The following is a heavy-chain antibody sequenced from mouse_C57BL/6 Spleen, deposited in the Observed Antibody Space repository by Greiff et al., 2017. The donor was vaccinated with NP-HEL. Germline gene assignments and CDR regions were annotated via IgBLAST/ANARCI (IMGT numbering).Heavy chain of an antibody. V-gene: IGHV3-6*01. J-gene: IGHJ4*01. CDR3: ARDLGQLEAVGYYYAMDY. CDR1: GYSITSGYY. CDR2: ISYDGSN. Sequence: EVKLQESGPGLVKPSQSLSLTCSVTGYSITSGYYWNWIRQFPGNKLEWMGYISYDGSNNYNPSLKNRISITRDTSKNQFFLKLNSVTTEDTATYYCARDLGQLEAVGYYYAMDYWGQGTSVTVSS. D-gene: IGHD3-2*01.